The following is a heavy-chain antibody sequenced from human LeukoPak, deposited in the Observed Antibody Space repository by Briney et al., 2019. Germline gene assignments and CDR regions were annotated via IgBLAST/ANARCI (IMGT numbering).Heavy chain of an antibody. CDR2: IYYSGST. CDR3: ARGRIAVAGTKNYFDY. V-gene: IGHV4-59*01. Sequence: SETLSLTCTVSGCSISSYYWSWIRQPPGTGLEWIGDIYYSGSTNYNPSLKSRVTISVDTSKNQFSLNLSSVTAADTAVYYCARGRIAVAGTKNYFDYWGQGTLVTVST. D-gene: IGHD6-19*01. CDR1: GCSISSYY. J-gene: IGHJ4*02.